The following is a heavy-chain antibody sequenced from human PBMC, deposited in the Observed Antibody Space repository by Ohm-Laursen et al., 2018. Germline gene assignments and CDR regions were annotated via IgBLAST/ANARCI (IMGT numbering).Heavy chain of an antibody. CDR2: IYTSGST. CDR1: GGSFTGHY. J-gene: IGHJ4*02. Sequence: SQTLSLTCTVSGGSFTGHYWSWIRQPAGKGLEWIGRIYTSGSTDYNPSLKSRVTMSVDTSKNQFSLKLNSVTAADTAVYYCARGGGDSGFPNWGQGTLVTVSS. D-gene: IGHD4-23*01. CDR3: ARGGGDSGFPN. V-gene: IGHV4-4*07.